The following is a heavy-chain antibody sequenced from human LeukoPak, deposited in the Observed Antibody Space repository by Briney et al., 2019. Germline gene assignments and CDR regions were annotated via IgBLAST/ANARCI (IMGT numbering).Heavy chain of an antibody. CDR3: ARDGYDFWSGPNYFDY. CDR2: ISSSSSYI. J-gene: IGHJ4*02. Sequence: PGRSLRLSCAASGFTFSSYSMNWVRQAPGKGLEWVSSISSSSSYIYYADSVKGRFTISRDNAKNSLYLQMNSLRAEDTAVYYCARDGYDFWSGPNYFDYWGQGTLVTVSS. V-gene: IGHV3-21*01. D-gene: IGHD3-3*01. CDR1: GFTFSSYS.